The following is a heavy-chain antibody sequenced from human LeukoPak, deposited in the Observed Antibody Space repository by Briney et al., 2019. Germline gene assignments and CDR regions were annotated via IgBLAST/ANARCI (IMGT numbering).Heavy chain of an antibody. CDR1: VFSFRNSW. D-gene: IGHD5-12*01. V-gene: IGHV3-7*01. CDR3: ARDRAYDAFDY. Sequence: GGSLRLSCADSVFSFRNSWMTWVRQAPGKGLEWVANINPDGSHTDYVDSVKDRFTISRDNAENSLFFQINSLRIEDTAIYYCARDRAYDAFDYWGRGTLVAVSS. CDR2: INPDGSHT. J-gene: IGHJ4*02.